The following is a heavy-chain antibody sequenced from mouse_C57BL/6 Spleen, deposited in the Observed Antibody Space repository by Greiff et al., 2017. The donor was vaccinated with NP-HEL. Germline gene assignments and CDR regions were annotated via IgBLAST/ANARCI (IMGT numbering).Heavy chain of an antibody. D-gene: IGHD2-4*01. CDR3: ARDEDYVYYYAMDY. CDR1: GYTFTSYW. Sequence: QVQLQQPGAELVKPGASVKLSCKASGYTFTSYWMHWVKQRPGQGLEWIGMIHPNSGSTNYNEKFKSKATLTVDKSSSTAYMQLSSLTSEDSAVYYCARDEDYVYYYAMDYWGQGTSVTVSS. V-gene: IGHV1-64*01. J-gene: IGHJ4*01. CDR2: IHPNSGST.